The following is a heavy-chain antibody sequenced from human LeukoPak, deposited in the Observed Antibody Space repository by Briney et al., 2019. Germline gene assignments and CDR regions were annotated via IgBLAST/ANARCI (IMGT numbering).Heavy chain of an antibody. D-gene: IGHD6-19*01. CDR3: ARELSDSSGWYFDL. J-gene: IGHJ2*01. CDR2: ISPSGTI. V-gene: IGHV4-59*01. CDR1: GGSISSYY. Sequence: SETLSLTCTVSGGSISSYYWNWIRQPPGKGLEWIGRISPSGTINYNPSLKSRVTISVDTSKNQFSLKLSSVTAADTAVYYCARELSDSSGWYFDLWGRGTLVTVSS.